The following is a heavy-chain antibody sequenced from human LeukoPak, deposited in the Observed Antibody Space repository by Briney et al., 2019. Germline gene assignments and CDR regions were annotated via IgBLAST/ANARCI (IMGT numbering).Heavy chain of an antibody. CDR2: IIPILGIA. V-gene: IGHV1-69*04. J-gene: IGHJ6*02. Sequence: SVKVSCKASGYTFTSYAISWVRQAPGQGLEWMGRIIPILGIANYAQKFQGRVTITADKSTSTAYMELSSLRSEDTAVYYCARETGKTTVTISAYYYYGMDVWGQGTTVTVSS. D-gene: IGHD4-11*01. CDR3: ARETGKTTVTISAYYYYGMDV. CDR1: GYTFTSYA.